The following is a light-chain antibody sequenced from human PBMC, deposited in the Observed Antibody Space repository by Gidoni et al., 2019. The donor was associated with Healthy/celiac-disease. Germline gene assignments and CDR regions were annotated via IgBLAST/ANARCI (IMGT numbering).Light chain of an antibody. Sequence: EIVLTQSPGTLSLSPGERATLSCRASQSVSSSYLAWYQQKPGQAPRLLIYGASSRATAIPDRFSCRGSGTDFPLTIRRLEPEDFAVYYCQQYGSSPIFPFGPXTKVDIK. CDR2: GAS. CDR3: QQYGSSPIFP. V-gene: IGKV3-20*01. J-gene: IGKJ3*01. CDR1: QSVSSSY.